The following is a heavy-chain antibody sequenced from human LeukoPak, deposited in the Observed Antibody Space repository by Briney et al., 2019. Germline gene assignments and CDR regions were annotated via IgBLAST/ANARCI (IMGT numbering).Heavy chain of an antibody. V-gene: IGHV3-33*01. J-gene: IGHJ4*02. CDR2: IWFDGSNK. D-gene: IGHD6-19*01. Sequence: GTSLRLSCAASGFTFSTYGMHWVRQAPDKGLEWVAVIWFDGSNKYYADSVKGRFTISRDNSKNTLYLQMDSLRAEDTAVYYCARDPGVRWLVGFDYWGQGTLVTVSS. CDR1: GFTFSTYG. CDR3: ARDPGVRWLVGFDY.